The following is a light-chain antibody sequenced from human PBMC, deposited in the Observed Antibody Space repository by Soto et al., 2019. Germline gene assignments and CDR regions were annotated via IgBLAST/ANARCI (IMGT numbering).Light chain of an antibody. V-gene: IGKV1-27*01. J-gene: IGKJ2*01. Sequence: DIQMTQSPSSLSASVGDRVTITCRARQGISNYLAWYQQKPGKVPKLLIYAASTLQSGVPSRFSGRGSGTDFTLTISRRQPEDVATYYCQKDNSVPYTFGQGTKMEIK. CDR2: AAS. CDR1: QGISNY. CDR3: QKDNSVPYT.